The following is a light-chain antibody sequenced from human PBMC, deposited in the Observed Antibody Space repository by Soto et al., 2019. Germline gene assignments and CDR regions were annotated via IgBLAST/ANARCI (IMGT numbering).Light chain of an antibody. Sequence: LTQPASVSGSPGQSITISCAGTSSDVGGYNYVSWYQQHPGKAPKFMIYDVSNRPSGVSNRFSGSKSGNTASLTISGLQAEDEADYYCCSYTTSNTRQIVFGTGTKVTVL. CDR2: DVS. V-gene: IGLV2-14*01. J-gene: IGLJ1*01. CDR3: CSYTTSNTRQIV. CDR1: SSDVGGYNY.